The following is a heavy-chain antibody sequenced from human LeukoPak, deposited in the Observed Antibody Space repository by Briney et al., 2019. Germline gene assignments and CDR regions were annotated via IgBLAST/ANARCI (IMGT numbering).Heavy chain of an antibody. V-gene: IGHV4-61*03. CDR3: TRGAGWLIDY. CDR2: FYNSGRS. J-gene: IGHJ4*02. CDR1: GGSISSGGYY. D-gene: IGHD3-16*01. Sequence: SETLSLTCTVSGGSISSGGYYWSWIRQHPGKGLEWIGYFYNSGRSTYNPSLKSRVTISADTSKNHFSLKLNSVTTADTAVYYCTRGAGWLIDYWGQGILVTVSS.